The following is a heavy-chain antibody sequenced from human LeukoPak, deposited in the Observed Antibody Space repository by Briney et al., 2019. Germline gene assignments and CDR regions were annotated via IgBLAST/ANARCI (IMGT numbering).Heavy chain of an antibody. D-gene: IGHD6-13*01. CDR2: VWWDSSIK. J-gene: IGHJ4*02. CDR3: ARDLRIAAAGIFDS. V-gene: IGHV3-33*08. Sequence: PGTSLRLSCAASGFNFSSNFMHWVREAPGKGLEWVAVVWWDSSIKYYAASVKGRLTISRDNSKNTVFLQMNSLRAEDTAVYYCARDLRIAAAGIFDSWGQGTQVTVAS. CDR1: GFNFSSNF.